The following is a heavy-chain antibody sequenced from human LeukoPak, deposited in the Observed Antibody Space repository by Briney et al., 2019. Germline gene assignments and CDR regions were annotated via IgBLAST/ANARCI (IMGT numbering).Heavy chain of an antibody. D-gene: IGHD3-3*01. CDR2: VYYSGTT. CDR1: GGSISSSSYY. CDR3: AREITIFGVVKRYFDL. J-gene: IGHJ2*01. V-gene: IGHV4-39*07. Sequence: PSETLSLTCTVSGGSISSSSYYWGWIRQPPGKGLEWIGSVYYSGTTYYNPSLKSRVTISVDTSKNQFSLKLSSVTAADTAVYYCAREITIFGVVKRYFDLWGRGTLVTVSS.